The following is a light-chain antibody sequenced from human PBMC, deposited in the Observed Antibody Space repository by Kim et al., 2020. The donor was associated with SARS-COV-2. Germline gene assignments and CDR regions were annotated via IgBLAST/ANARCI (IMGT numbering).Light chain of an antibody. V-gene: IGLV2-14*01. CDR3: TSYTRSSTLV. CDR2: VVS. J-gene: IGLJ2*01. CDR1: SSDVGAYNY. Sequence: GQPFTVSCTGTSSDVGAYNYVSWYRQHPGKAPKLLIYVVSERPSGVSNRFSGAKSGNTASLTISGLQAEDEATYFCTSYTRSSTLVFGGGTQLTVL.